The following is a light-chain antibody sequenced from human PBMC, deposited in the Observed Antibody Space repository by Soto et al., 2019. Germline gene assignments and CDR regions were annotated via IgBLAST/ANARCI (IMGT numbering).Light chain of an antibody. CDR1: QSISSW. CDR2: KAS. CDR3: QQYNSYPLT. Sequence: DIQMTQSPSTLSASVGDRVTITCRASQSISSWLAWYQQKPGKAPNLLIYKASSLESGVPSRFSGSGSGIEFTLTISSLQPDDFANYYCQQYNSYPLTFGGGTKVEIK. J-gene: IGKJ4*01. V-gene: IGKV1-5*03.